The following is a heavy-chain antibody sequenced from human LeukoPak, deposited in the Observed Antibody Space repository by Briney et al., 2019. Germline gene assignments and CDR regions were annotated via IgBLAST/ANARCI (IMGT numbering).Heavy chain of an antibody. V-gene: IGHV3-48*01. D-gene: IGHD3-22*01. CDR2: ISSSSSTI. J-gene: IGHJ4*02. Sequence: GGSLRVSCAASGFTFSSYSMNWVRQAPGKGLEWASYISSSSSTIYYADSVKGRFTISRDNAKNSLYLQMNSLRAEDTAVYYCARDLDHYYDSSGYEDYWGQGTLVTVSS. CDR3: ARDLDHYYDSSGYEDY. CDR1: GFTFSSYS.